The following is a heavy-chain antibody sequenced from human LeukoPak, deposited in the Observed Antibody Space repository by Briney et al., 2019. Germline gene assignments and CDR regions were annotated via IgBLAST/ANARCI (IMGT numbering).Heavy chain of an antibody. J-gene: IGHJ4*02. D-gene: IGHD6-19*01. Sequence: GGSLRLSCAASGLTFSTYGMNWVRQAPGKGLEWVSTISRSGDITYYADSVKGRFTISRDNSKNTLYLRMNSLRAEDTAIYYCATGSTAVAGTKYWGQGILVTVSS. CDR1: GLTFSTYG. CDR2: ISRSGDIT. CDR3: ATGSTAVAGTKY. V-gene: IGHV3-23*01.